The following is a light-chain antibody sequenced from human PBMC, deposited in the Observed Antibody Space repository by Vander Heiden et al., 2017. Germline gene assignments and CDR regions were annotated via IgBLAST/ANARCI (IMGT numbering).Light chain of an antibody. V-gene: IGKV2-28*01. J-gene: IGKJ4*01. CDR2: LGS. CDR3: MHALQTPLT. Sequence: DIVMTQSPLSLPVTPGEPASISCRSSQSPLHNNGYNYLDWYQQKPGQSPQLLIYLGSYRASGVPDRFSGSGSGTDFTLRISRVEAEDVGVYYCMHALQTPLTFGGGTKVEIK. CDR1: QSPLHNNGYNY.